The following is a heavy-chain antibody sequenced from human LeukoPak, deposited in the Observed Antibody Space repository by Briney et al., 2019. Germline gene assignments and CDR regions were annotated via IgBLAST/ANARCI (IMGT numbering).Heavy chain of an antibody. CDR3: VKDLYKGDSSSWYYFDY. J-gene: IGHJ4*02. D-gene: IGHD6-13*01. V-gene: IGHV3-23*01. CDR2: IGAGGTFT. CDR1: GFTFSSYA. Sequence: GGSLRLSCTASGFTFSSYAMNWVRQAPGKGLEWVSGIGAGGTFTYYADSVKGRFTIFRDNSRNTLYLQMSSLRTEDTAIYHCVKDLYKGDSSSWYYFDYWGQGTLVTVSS.